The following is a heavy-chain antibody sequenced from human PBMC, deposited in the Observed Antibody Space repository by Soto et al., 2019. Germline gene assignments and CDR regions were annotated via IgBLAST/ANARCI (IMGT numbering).Heavy chain of an antibody. CDR2: ISYDGNNK. J-gene: IGHJ6*02. V-gene: IGHV3-30-3*01. CDR3: ARVGCDGGSCYTLVGLRYGMDV. CDR1: GFILSTYA. D-gene: IGHD2-15*01. Sequence: QVQLVESGGGVVQPGRSLRLSCAASGFILSTYAMYWVRQAPGKGLEWVAVISYDGNNKYYADSVKGRFTISRDNSKNTLYLQMNSLRAEDTAVYYCARVGCDGGSCYTLVGLRYGMDVWGQGTTVTVSS.